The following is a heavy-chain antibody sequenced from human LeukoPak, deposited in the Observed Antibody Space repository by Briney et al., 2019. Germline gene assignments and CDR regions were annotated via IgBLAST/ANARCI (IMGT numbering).Heavy chain of an antibody. CDR1: DGSIGSSRYY. CDR3: ASGDYLWGSYLGY. CDR2: IYYSGST. V-gene: IGHV4-39*01. J-gene: IGHJ4*02. D-gene: IGHD3-16*02. Sequence: SETLSLTCIVSDGSIGSSRYYWGWIRQPPGKGLEWIGSIYYSGSTNYNPSLKSRVTISVDTSNNQFSLKLSSLTAADTAVYYCASGDYLWGSYLGYWGQGTLVTVSS.